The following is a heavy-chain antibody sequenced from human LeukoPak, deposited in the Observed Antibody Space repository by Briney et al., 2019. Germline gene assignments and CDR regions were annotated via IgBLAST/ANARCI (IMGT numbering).Heavy chain of an antibody. Sequence: TAPETLSLTCAVYGGSFSGYYWGWVRQPPGKGLEWIGTISYSGNTDYNPSLRSRVTISVDTSNNQFSLRLGSVTAADTAVYHCARHCCSGPAKRVFDIWGQGTMVTVSS. J-gene: IGHJ3*02. D-gene: IGHD2-15*01. V-gene: IGHV4-34*01. CDR1: GGSFSGYY. CDR2: ISYSGNT. CDR3: ARHCCSGPAKRVFDI.